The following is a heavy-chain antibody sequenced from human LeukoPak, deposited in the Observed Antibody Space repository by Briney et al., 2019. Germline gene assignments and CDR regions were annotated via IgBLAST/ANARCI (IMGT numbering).Heavy chain of an antibody. CDR2: IYYSGST. V-gene: IGHV4-59*08. Sequence: PSETLSLTCTVSGGSISSYYWSWIRQPPGKGLEWIGYIYYSGSTNYNPSLKSRVTISVDTSKNQFSPKLSSVTAADTAVYYCARWDTANLFDYWGQGTLVTVSS. J-gene: IGHJ4*02. CDR1: GGSISSYY. CDR3: ARWDTANLFDY. D-gene: IGHD5-18*01.